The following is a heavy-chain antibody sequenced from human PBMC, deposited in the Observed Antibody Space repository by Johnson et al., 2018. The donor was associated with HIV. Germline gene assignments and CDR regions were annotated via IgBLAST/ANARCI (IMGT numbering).Heavy chain of an antibody. D-gene: IGHD2-8*02. J-gene: IGHJ3*02. CDR3: GRPVSPWSAYDAFDI. Sequence: QMQLVESGGGVVQPGRSLRLSCAASGFTFSSYAMHWVRQAPGKGLEWVAVISYDGSNKYYADSVKGRFTISRDNAKNTLYLQMNSVRAEDTAVYYCGRPVSPWSAYDAFDIWGQGTMVTVSS. CDR1: GFTFSSYA. V-gene: IGHV3-30-3*01. CDR2: ISYDGSNK.